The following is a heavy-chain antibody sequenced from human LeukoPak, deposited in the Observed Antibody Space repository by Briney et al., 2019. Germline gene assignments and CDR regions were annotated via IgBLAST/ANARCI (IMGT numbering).Heavy chain of an antibody. D-gene: IGHD2-2*02. V-gene: IGHV3-30*01. CDR3: ARDLRGYCSSVTCYSSWLDS. CDR1: GFSFSTYA. Sequence: GGSLRLSCAASGFSFSTYAMHWVRQAPAKGLEWVAVISSDGDNKYYADSVKGRFTISRDTSKNTLYLQMNSLRTEDTAVYTCARDLRGYCSSVTCYSSWLDSWGQGTLVTVSS. J-gene: IGHJ5*01. CDR2: ISSDGDNK.